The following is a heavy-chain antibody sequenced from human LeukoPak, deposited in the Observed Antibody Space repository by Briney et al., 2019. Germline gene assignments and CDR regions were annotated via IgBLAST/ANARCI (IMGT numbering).Heavy chain of an antibody. Sequence: ASVKVSCKASGYTFTSYGISWVRQAPGQGLEWMGWINAYNGNTKDALQLQGRVTITTDTSTSTAYEELRSLRSDDTAVYYCALGGRRLHHDYWGEGTLVTDSS. V-gene: IGHV1-18*01. D-gene: IGHD5-24*01. CDR1: GYTFTSYG. CDR3: ALGGRRLHHDY. J-gene: IGHJ4*02. CDR2: INAYNGNT.